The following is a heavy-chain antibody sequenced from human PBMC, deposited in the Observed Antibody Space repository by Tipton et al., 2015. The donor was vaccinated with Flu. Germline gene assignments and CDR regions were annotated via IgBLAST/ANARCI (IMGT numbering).Heavy chain of an antibody. Sequence: TLSLTCAVSGYSISSGYYWGWVRQPPGKGLEWIGSIYYSGSTYYNPSLKSRVTISVDTSKNQFSLKLSSVTAADTAVYYCARRWGATIYWYFDLWGRGTLVTVSS. J-gene: IGHJ2*01. D-gene: IGHD1-26*01. V-gene: IGHV4-38-2*01. CDR3: ARRWGATIYWYFDL. CDR1: GYSISSGYY. CDR2: IYYSGST.